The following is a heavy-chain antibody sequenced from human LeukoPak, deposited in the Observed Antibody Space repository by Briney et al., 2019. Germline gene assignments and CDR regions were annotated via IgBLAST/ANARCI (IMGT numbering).Heavy chain of an antibody. Sequence: GGTLRLSCAASGFTFSSYAMSWVRQAPGKGLEWVSAISGSGGSTYYADSVKGRFTISRDNSKNTLYLQMNSLRAEDTAVYYCAKTPSGWCWYFDLWGRGTLVTVSS. CDR1: GFTFSSYA. V-gene: IGHV3-23*01. J-gene: IGHJ2*01. CDR2: ISGSGGST. D-gene: IGHD6-19*01. CDR3: AKTPSGWCWYFDL.